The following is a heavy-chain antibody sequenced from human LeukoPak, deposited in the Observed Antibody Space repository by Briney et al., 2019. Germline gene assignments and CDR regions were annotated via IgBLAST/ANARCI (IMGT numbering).Heavy chain of an antibody. CDR2: ISGSGGST. V-gene: IGHV3-23*01. CDR3: AKIRITMIVVAGGMDV. J-gene: IGHJ6*02. CDR1: GFTFSSYA. D-gene: IGHD3-22*01. Sequence: PGGSLRLSCAASGFTFSSYAMSWVRQAPGKRLEWVSAISGSGGSTYYADSVKGRFTISRDNSKNTLYLQMNSLRAEDTAVYYCAKIRITMIVVAGGMDVWGQGTTVTVSS.